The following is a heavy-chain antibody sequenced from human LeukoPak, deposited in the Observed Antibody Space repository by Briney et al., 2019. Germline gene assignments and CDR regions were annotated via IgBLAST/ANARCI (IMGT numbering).Heavy chain of an antibody. D-gene: IGHD1-26*01. V-gene: IGHV3-30*04. J-gene: IGHJ4*02. Sequence: GGSLRLSCAASGFTFSSYAMHWVRQAPGKGLEWVAVISYDGSNKYYADSVKGRFTISRDNSKNTLYLQMNSLRAEDTAVYYCARVRLRGSYPRWDFDYWGQGTLVTVSS. CDR1: GFTFSSYA. CDR2: ISYDGSNK. CDR3: ARVRLRGSYPRWDFDY.